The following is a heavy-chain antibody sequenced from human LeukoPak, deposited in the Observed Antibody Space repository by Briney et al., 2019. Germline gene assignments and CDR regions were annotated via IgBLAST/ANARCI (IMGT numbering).Heavy chain of an antibody. CDR3: AKDPQSRYCSSTSCYGPVWFDP. D-gene: IGHD2-2*01. J-gene: IGHJ5*02. CDR1: GFTFSSYA. Sequence: GASLRLSCAASGFTFSSYAMSWVRQAPGKGLEWVSAISGSGGSTYYADSVKGRFTISRDNSKNTLHLQMNSLRAEDTAVYYCAKDPQSRYCSSTSCYGPVWFDPWGQGTLVTVSS. CDR2: ISGSGGST. V-gene: IGHV3-23*01.